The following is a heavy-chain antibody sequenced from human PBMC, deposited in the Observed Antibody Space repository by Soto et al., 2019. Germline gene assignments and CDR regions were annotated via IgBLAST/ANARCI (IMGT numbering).Heavy chain of an antibody. CDR1: GFTFSSYA. CDR2: ISGSGGST. D-gene: IGHD3-3*01. Sequence: GGSLRLSCAASGFTFSSYAMSWVRQAPGKGLEWVSAISGSGGSTYYADSVKGRFTISRDNSKNTLYLQMNSLRAEDTAVYYCAKGDDYDFWSGYLPKTPTFDYWGQGTLVTVSS. J-gene: IGHJ4*02. CDR3: AKGDDYDFWSGYLPKTPTFDY. V-gene: IGHV3-23*01.